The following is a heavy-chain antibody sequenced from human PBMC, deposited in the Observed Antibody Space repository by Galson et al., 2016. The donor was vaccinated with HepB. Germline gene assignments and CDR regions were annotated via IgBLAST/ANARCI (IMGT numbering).Heavy chain of an antibody. Sequence: PALVKPTQTLTLTCTFSGFSLTTAGVGVGWIRQSPEKALEWLALVYWADDKRYSPSLRSRLTIIRDASKNQVVLTMSNVDPVDTGTYYCARRGGNCFPACAFDIWGQGTMVTVSS. CDR2: VYWADDK. D-gene: IGHD2-21*01. CDR3: ARRGGNCFPACAFDI. V-gene: IGHV2-5*02. J-gene: IGHJ3*02. CDR1: GFSLTTAGVG.